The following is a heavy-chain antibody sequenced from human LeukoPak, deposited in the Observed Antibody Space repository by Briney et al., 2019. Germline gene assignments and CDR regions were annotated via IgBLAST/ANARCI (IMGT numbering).Heavy chain of an antibody. CDR3: AKDQGYSGYDPLDY. CDR2: ISGSGGRT. V-gene: IGHV3-23*01. CDR1: GFTFNRYA. J-gene: IGHJ4*02. D-gene: IGHD5-12*01. Sequence: PGGSLRLSCAASGFTFNRYAMSWVRQAPRKGLEWVSAISGSGGRTYYADSVKGRFTISRDNSKNTLYLQMNSLRAEDTAVYYCAKDQGYSGYDPLDYWGQGTLVTVSS.